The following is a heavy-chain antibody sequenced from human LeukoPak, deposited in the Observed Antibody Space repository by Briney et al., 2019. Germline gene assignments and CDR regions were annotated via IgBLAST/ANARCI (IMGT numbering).Heavy chain of an antibody. CDR1: GFTFGDYA. CDR3: ARRSGEGYFDY. J-gene: IGHJ4*02. Sequence: GGSLRLSCKTSGFTFGDYAMTWVRQAPGEGLEWLSVIYSGGDTYYADSVQGRFTISRDNSRNTLYLQMNFLRAEDTAVYYCARRSGEGYFDYWGQGTLVTVSS. CDR2: IYSGGDT. D-gene: IGHD1-26*01. V-gene: IGHV3-66*01.